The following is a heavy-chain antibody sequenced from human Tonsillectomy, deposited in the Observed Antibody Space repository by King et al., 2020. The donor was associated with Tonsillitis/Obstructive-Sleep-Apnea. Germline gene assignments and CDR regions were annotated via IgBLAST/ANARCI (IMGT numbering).Heavy chain of an antibody. J-gene: IGHJ4*02. CDR1: GFTFGDYA. D-gene: IGHD5-24*01. Sequence: VQLVESGGGLVKPWRPLRLSCPVSGFTFGDYAMTWFRQAPGKGLEWVGFIRSKVYGGTTEYAASVKGRYIISRDDSKSIAYPKIHSLKTEDTALYYCTRGNYNHDYWGQGTLVTVSS. CDR2: IRSKVYGGTT. CDR3: TRGNYNHDY. V-gene: IGHV3-49*05.